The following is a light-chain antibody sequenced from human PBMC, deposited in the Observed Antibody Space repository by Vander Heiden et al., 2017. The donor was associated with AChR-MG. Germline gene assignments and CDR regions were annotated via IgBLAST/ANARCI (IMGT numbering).Light chain of an antibody. CDR3: QTWGTEV. V-gene: IGLV4-69*01. CDR1: SGHSSHA. J-gene: IGLJ3*02. Sequence: QLVLTQSPSASASLGASVKLTCTTSSGHSSHATAGQQQQPEKGPRYLMKINSDGSHSKGDGIPDRFSGSSSGAERYLTSSSLQSEDEADYYCQTWGTEVFGGGTKLTVL. CDR2: INSDGSH.